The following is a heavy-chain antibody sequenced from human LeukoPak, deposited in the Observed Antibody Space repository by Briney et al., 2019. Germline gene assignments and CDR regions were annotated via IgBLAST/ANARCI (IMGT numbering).Heavy chain of an antibody. J-gene: IGHJ3*02. D-gene: IGHD3-10*01. V-gene: IGHV3-23*01. CDR2: ISDTRT. CDR3: VKEHVDRAFTRSFEI. CDR1: GFTFSTNP. Sequence: GGSLRLSCAASGFTFSTNPMSWVRQAPGKGLEWVSAISDTRTYYADAVKGRFTISRANSKNTVFLQMNSLRAEDTAVYYCVKEHVDRAFTRSFEIWGQGTVVTVSS.